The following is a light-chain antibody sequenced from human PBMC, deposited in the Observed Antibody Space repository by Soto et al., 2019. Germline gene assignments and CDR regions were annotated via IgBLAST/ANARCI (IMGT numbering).Light chain of an antibody. CDR2: DAS. Sequence: DTQMTQSPSTLSASVGDIVTITCRASQSISNWLAWYQQKPGKAPKLLINDASSLESGVPSRFSGSGSGTEFTLTISSLQPDDFATYYCQQYNSFSGTFGQGTKVDIK. J-gene: IGKJ1*01. CDR3: QQYNSFSGT. CDR1: QSISNW. V-gene: IGKV1-5*01.